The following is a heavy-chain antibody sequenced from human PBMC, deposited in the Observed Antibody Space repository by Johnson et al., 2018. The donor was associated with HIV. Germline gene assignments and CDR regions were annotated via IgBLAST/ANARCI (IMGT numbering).Heavy chain of an antibody. Sequence: QVQLVESGGGLVQPGGSLRLSCAASGFTFSSYAMHWVRQAPGTGLEWGAIKSYDGSNKYYADSVKGRLTISRDNSNNTRYLQMNSLKAEDTAVYYCAKGNGDYRSDAFDIWGQGTMVTVSS. CDR2: KSYDGSNK. CDR3: AKGNGDYRSDAFDI. V-gene: IGHV3-30*04. CDR1: GFTFSSYA. J-gene: IGHJ3*02. D-gene: IGHD4-17*01.